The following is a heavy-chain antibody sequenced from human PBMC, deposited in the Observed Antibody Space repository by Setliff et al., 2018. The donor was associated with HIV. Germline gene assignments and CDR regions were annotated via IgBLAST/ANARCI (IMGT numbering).Heavy chain of an antibody. CDR2: ISAYNGNK. J-gene: IGHJ4*02. V-gene: IGHV1-18*01. CDR1: GYSFTSYG. Sequence: VASVKVSCKASGYSFTSYGISWVRQAPGQGLEWMGWISAYNGNKNYAQYLQDRITMTTDTSTSTAYMELRSLRSDDTAVYYCARFPNPSQIVVLMPPDYWGQGTLVTVSS. CDR3: ARFPNPSQIVVLMPPDY. D-gene: IGHD3-22*01.